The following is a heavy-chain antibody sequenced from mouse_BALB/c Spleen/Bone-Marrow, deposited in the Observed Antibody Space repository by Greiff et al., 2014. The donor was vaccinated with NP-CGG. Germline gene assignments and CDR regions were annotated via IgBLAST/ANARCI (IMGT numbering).Heavy chain of an antibody. CDR1: GYTFTSYT. V-gene: IGHV1-4*01. Sequence: ESGAELARPGASVKMSCKASGYTFTSYTMHWVKQRPGQGLEWIGYINPSSGYTNYNQKFKDKATLTADKSSSTAYMQLSSLTSEDSAVYYCARGYDYDDGAWFAYWGQGTLVSVSA. CDR3: ARGYDYDDGAWFAY. D-gene: IGHD2-4*01. J-gene: IGHJ3*01. CDR2: INPSSGYT.